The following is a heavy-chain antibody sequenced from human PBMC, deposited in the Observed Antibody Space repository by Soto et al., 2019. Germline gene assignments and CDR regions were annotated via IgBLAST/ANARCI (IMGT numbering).Heavy chain of an antibody. CDR3: ARDDNSSSPTHNYYYYYYGMDV. J-gene: IGHJ6*02. CDR2: IIPIFGTA. CDR1: GGTFSSYA. Sequence: SVKVSCKASGGTFSSYAISWVRQAPGQGLEWMGGIIPIFGTANYAQKFQGRVTITADESTSTAYMELSSLRSEDTAVYYCARDDNSSSPTHNYYYYYYGMDVWGQGTTVTVSS. V-gene: IGHV1-69*13. D-gene: IGHD6-13*01.